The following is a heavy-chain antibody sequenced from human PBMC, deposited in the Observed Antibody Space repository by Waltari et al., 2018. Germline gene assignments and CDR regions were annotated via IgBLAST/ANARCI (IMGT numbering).Heavy chain of an antibody. CDR3: AKGVDYYDSSGYY. CDR1: GFTFSSYA. V-gene: IGHV3-23*01. Sequence: EVQLLESGGGLVQPGGSLRLSCAASGFTFSSYAMSWVRQAPGKGLEWGSAISGSGGSTYYADSVKGRFTISRDNSKNTLYLQMNSLRAEDTAVYYCAKGVDYYDSSGYYWGQGTLVTVSS. D-gene: IGHD3-22*01. J-gene: IGHJ4*02. CDR2: ISGSGGST.